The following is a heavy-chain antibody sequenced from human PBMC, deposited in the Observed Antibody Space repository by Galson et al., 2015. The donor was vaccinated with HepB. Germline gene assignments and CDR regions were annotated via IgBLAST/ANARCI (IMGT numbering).Heavy chain of an antibody. CDR1: GYTFTRYY. D-gene: IGHD2-2*01. J-gene: IGHJ5*02. CDR3: SRDGVVVSAAKSEYTWFDP. CDR2: INPSGGST. V-gene: IGHV1-46*01. Sequence: SVKVSCKASGYTFTRYYIHWVRQAPGQGLEWMGIINPSGGSTTYAQKFQGRVTMTRDTSTSTVYMELSSLRSEDTAVYYCSRDGVVVSAAKSEYTWFDPWGQGTLVTVSS.